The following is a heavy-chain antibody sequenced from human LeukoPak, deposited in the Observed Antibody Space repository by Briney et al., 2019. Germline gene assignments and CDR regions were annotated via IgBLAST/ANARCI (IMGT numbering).Heavy chain of an antibody. CDR3: ARVYQSTSGRAIDY. CDR2: IKQDGSAK. CDR1: GFTLSSYW. D-gene: IGHD2-2*01. Sequence: HPGGSLRLSCAASGFTLSSYWMSWVRQAPGKGLEWVANIKQDGSAKDYVDSVKGRFTISRENAKNSLYLQMNSLRVDDTAIYYCARVYQSTSGRAIDYWGQGTLVTVSS. V-gene: IGHV3-7*01. J-gene: IGHJ4*02.